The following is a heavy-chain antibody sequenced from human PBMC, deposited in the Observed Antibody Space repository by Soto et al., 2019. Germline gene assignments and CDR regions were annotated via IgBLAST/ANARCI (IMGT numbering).Heavy chain of an antibody. D-gene: IGHD3-22*01. CDR1: GGSIRDYF. CDR2: IYHGGST. J-gene: IGHJ5*02. Sequence: SETLSLTCTVSGGSIRDYFWTWIRQPPGKGLEWIGSIYHGGSTYYNPSLNSRVTLSIDMTNNHVSLILNSVTAADTAVYYCARVGPWVPYYYDSSPYTFENWFDPWGQGTLVTVSS. CDR3: ARVGPWVPYYYDSSPYTFENWFDP. V-gene: IGHV4-59*08.